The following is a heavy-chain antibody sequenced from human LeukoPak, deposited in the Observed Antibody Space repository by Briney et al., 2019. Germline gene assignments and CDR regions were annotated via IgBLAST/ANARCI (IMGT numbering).Heavy chain of an antibody. D-gene: IGHD6-19*01. Sequence: PGGSLRLSCAASGFTFSSYAMSWVRQAPGKGLEWVSAISGSGGSTYYADSVKGRFTISRDNSKNTLYLQMNSLRAEDTAVYYCAKDYSGYSSGWYLRRGQGTLVTVSS. CDR1: GFTFSSYA. CDR3: AKDYSGYSSGWYLR. J-gene: IGHJ4*02. V-gene: IGHV3-23*01. CDR2: ISGSGGST.